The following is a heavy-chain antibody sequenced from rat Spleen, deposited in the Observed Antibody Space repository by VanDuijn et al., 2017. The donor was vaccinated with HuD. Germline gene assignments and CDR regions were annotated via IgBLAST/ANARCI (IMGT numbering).Heavy chain of an antibody. V-gene: IGHV5-20*01. CDR3: ATSPYYWYFDF. CDR2: ITNTGGST. J-gene: IGHJ1*01. Sequence: EVQLVESDGGLVQPGRSLKLSCAASGFTFSDYYMAWVRQAPTKGLEWVTSITNTGGSTYYPDSVKGRFTITRDNAKSTLYLQMNSLRSEDTATYYCATSPYYWYFDFWGPGTMVTVSS. CDR1: GFTFSDYY.